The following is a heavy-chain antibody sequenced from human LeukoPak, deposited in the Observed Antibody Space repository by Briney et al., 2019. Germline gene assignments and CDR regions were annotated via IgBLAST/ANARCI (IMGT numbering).Heavy chain of an antibody. J-gene: IGHJ4*02. CDR1: GLTFSGSA. D-gene: IGHD3-10*01. Sequence: PGGSLRLSCAASGLTFSGSALHWVRQASEKGLEWVGRIRSTANGYATAYAESVKGRFTISRDDSKNTAYLQMDSLKTEDTAVYYCTGNYYGSGSYADFDCWGQGTLVTVSS. CDR2: IRSTANGYAT. V-gene: IGHV3-73*01. CDR3: TGNYYGSGSYADFDC.